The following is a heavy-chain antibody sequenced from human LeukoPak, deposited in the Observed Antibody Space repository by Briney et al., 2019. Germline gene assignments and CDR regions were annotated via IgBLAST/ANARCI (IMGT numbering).Heavy chain of an antibody. Sequence: GGSLRLSCAASGFIFSSYSMSWVRQAPGKGLEWVSAIGGCGGNTYYADSVKGRFTISRDNSKNTLYLQMNSLRAEDTAVYYCAVTQWELLNWGQGTLVTVSS. CDR3: AVTQWELLN. D-gene: IGHD1-26*01. CDR1: GFIFSSYS. V-gene: IGHV3-23*01. J-gene: IGHJ4*02. CDR2: IGGCGGNT.